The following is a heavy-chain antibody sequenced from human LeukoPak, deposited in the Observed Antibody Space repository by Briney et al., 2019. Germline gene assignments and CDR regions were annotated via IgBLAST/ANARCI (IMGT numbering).Heavy chain of an antibody. Sequence: PGGSLRLSCAASGFTFSSYWMSWVRQAPGKGLEWVANIKQDGSEKYYVDSVKGRFTISRDNAKNSLYLQMNSLRAEDTAVYYCARVGDILTGYSLDYWGQGTLVTVSS. CDR1: GFTFSSYW. CDR3: ARVGDILTGYSLDY. D-gene: IGHD3-9*01. CDR2: IKQDGSEK. V-gene: IGHV3-7*01. J-gene: IGHJ4*02.